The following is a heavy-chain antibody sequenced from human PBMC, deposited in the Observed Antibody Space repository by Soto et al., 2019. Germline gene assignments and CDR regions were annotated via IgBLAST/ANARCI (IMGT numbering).Heavy chain of an antibody. CDR1: GFPFNTHW. D-gene: IGHD1-26*01. CDR2: IYFDGITT. V-gene: IGHV3-74*01. CDR3: ARGGAMGVDY. J-gene: IGHJ4*02. Sequence: GSLRLSGTASGFPFNTHWMHWVRQAPGKGLVWVSRIYFDGITTNYADSVKGRLTVSRDNAKNTVYLHVNTLRDEDTAVYYCARGGAMGVDYWGQGTLVTVSS.